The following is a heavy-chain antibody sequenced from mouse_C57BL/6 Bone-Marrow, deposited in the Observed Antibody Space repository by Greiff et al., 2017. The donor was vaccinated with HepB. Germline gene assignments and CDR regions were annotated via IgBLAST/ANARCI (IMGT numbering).Heavy chain of an antibody. J-gene: IGHJ1*03. CDR2: IDPSDSYT. CDR3: ARVGISLRYFGV. D-gene: IGHD1-1*01. V-gene: IGHV1-50*01. CDR1: GYTFTSYW. Sequence: VQLQQPGAELVKPGASVKLSCKASGYTFTSYWMQWVKQRPGQGLEWIEEIDPSDSYTNYNQKFKGKSTLTVDTSSSTAYMQLRSLTSEDSAVYYCARVGISLRYFGVRGTGTTVTVSS.